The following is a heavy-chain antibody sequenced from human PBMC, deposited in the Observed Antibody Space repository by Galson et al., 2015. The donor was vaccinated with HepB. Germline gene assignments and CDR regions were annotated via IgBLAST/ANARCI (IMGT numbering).Heavy chain of an antibody. CDR1: GFTFSSYS. V-gene: IGHV3-48*01. D-gene: IGHD3-10*01. CDR2: ISSSSSTI. Sequence: SLRLSCAASGFTFSSYSMNWVRQAPGKGLEWVSYISSSSSTIYYADSVKGRFTISRDNAKNSLYLQMNSLRAEDTAVYYCARDLSMVRGAPFDYWGQGTLVTVSS. J-gene: IGHJ4*02. CDR3: ARDLSMVRGAPFDY.